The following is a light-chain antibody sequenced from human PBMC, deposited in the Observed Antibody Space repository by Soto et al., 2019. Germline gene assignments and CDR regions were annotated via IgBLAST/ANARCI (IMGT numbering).Light chain of an antibody. V-gene: IGLV2-14*01. Sequence: QSVLTQPASVSGSPGQSITISCTGTSSDVGGYNYVSWYRQHPGKAPKLMIYEVSNRPSGVSNRFSGSKSGNTASLTISGLQAEDEADYYCSSYTSSSPLYVFGTGTKLTVL. CDR1: SSDVGGYNY. CDR2: EVS. J-gene: IGLJ1*01. CDR3: SSYTSSSPLYV.